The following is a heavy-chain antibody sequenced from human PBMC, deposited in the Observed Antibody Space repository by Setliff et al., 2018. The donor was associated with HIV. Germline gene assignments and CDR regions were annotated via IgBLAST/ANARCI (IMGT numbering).Heavy chain of an antibody. CDR2: IYYSGRT. D-gene: IGHD2-8*01. J-gene: IGHJ1*01. V-gene: IGHV4-39*07. CDR3: ARDPGWANPEYFQQ. CDR1: GGSIGSNSYY. Sequence: KTSETLSLTCTVSGGSIGSNSYYWDWIRQSPGKGLEWIGSIYYSGRTFYNPSLKSRVIMSVDTSKNQFSLNLTSVTAADTAVYYCARDPGWANPEYFQQWGQGTLVTVSS.